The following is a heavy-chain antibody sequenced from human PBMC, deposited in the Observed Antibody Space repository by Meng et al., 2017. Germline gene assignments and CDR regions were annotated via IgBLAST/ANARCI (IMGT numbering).Heavy chain of an antibody. CDR3: ARRGADTAMVYYYYGMDV. V-gene: IGHV1-69*05. CDR2: IIPIFGTA. J-gene: IGHJ6*02. Sequence: SVKVSCKASGGTFSSYAISWVRQAPGQGLEWMGGIIPIFGTANYAQKFQGRVTITTDESTSTAYMGLGSLRSEDTAVYYCARRGADTAMVYYYYGMDVWGQGTTVTVSS. CDR1: GGTFSSYA. D-gene: IGHD5-18*01.